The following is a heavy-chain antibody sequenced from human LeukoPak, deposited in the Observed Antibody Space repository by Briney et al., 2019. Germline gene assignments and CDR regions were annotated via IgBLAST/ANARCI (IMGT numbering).Heavy chain of an antibody. D-gene: IGHD6-19*01. J-gene: IGHJ4*02. CDR2: INPNSGGT. CDR1: GYTFTGYY. Sequence: ASVKVSCKASGYTFTGYYMHWVRQAPGQGLEWMGWINPNSGGTKYAQKFQGRVTMTRDTSISTAYMELSRLRSDDTAVYYCARVNLAYSSGWYSYGYWGQGTLVSVSS. CDR3: ARVNLAYSSGWYSYGY. V-gene: IGHV1-2*02.